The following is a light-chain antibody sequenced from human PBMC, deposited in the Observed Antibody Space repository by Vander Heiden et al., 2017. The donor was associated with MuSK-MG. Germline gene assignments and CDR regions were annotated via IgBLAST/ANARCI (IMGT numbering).Light chain of an antibody. CDR2: AAS. CDR3: QQRDSTPIT. J-gene: IGKJ4*01. CDR1: QSISSY. V-gene: IGKV1-39*01. Sequence: DIQMTQSPSFLSASVGDRVTITCRASQSISSYLNWYQQKPGKATKLLIYAASSLQSGVPSRFSGSGSGTDFTLTISSLQPEDFATCYCQQRDSTPITCGGGTKVDIK.